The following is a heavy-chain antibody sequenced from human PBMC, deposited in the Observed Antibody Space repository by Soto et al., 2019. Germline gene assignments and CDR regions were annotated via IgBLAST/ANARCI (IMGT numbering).Heavy chain of an antibody. D-gene: IGHD5-12*01. CDR3: AKGYSGYDSAFHI. Sequence: QLPLVESGGGVVQPGRSLRLSCAASGFTFSSYGMHWVRQAPGKGLEWVAFISYDGSNKYCADSVKGRFTVSRDNSKNTLYLQMNSLRAEDTAVYYCAKGYSGYDSAFHIWGQGTMVTVSS. V-gene: IGHV3-30*18. CDR2: ISYDGSNK. J-gene: IGHJ3*02. CDR1: GFTFSSYG.